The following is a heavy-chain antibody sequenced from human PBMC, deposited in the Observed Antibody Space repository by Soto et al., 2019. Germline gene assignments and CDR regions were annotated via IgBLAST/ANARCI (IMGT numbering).Heavy chain of an antibody. CDR3: AKDLYCSSTSCHYYYYYGMDV. V-gene: IGHV3-30-3*01. D-gene: IGHD2-2*01. Sequence: GGSLRLSCAASGFTFSSYAMHWVRQAPGKGLEWVAVISYDGSNKYYADSVKGRFTISRDNAKNSLYLQMNSLRAEDTALYYCAKDLYCSSTSCHYYYYYGMDVWGQGTTVTVSS. J-gene: IGHJ6*02. CDR1: GFTFSSYA. CDR2: ISYDGSNK.